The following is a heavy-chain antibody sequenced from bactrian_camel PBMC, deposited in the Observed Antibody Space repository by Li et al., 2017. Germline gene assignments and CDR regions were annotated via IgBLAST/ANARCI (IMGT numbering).Heavy chain of an antibody. CDR3: TTAVVGRVPAE. Sequence: HVQLVESGGGLVQPGGSLRLSCAASGYTYSRYCMGWFRQAPGKGLEWVSGIKSDGITTEYLDSVKGRFTISRDNTKNTVYLQLAGLKTEDTAMYYCTTAVVGRVPAEWGRGTQVTVS. CDR1: GYTYSRYC. CDR2: IKSDGITT. V-gene: IGHV3S6*01. J-gene: IGHJ4*01. D-gene: IGHD2*01.